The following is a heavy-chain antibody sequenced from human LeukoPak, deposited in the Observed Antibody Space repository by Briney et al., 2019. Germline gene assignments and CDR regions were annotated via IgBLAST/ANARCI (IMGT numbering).Heavy chain of an antibody. D-gene: IGHD5-18*01. Sequence: PGGSLRLSCAASGFTFSSYGMHWVRQAPGKGLEWVAVISYDGSNKYYADSVKGRLTISRDNSKNTLYLQMNSLRAEDTALYYCARRAYGYSTFFYFDYWGQGTLVTVSS. CDR3: ARRAYGYSTFFYFDY. V-gene: IGHV3-30*03. CDR2: ISYDGSNK. J-gene: IGHJ4*02. CDR1: GFTFSSYG.